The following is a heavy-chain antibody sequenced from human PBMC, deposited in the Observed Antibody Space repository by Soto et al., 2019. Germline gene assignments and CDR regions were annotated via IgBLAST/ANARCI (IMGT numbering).Heavy chain of an antibody. CDR1: GFTFSTYG. Sequence: QVQLVESGGGVVQPGRSLRLSCAASGFTFSTYGMHWVRQAPGKGLEWVAVIWYDGSNKYYADSVKGRLTISRDNSRDTLYLQMNSLRAEDTAVYYCARAVGPFDYWGQGTLVTVSS. CDR2: IWYDGSNK. CDR3: ARAVGPFDY. J-gene: IGHJ4*02. V-gene: IGHV3-33*01.